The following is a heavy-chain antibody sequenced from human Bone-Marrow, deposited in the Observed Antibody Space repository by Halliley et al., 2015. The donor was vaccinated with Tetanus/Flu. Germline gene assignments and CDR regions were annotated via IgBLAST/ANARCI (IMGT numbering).Heavy chain of an antibody. CDR1: GASFSKYA. CDR2: VNPIFGTT. D-gene: IGHD7-27*01. Sequence: QLVQSGAEVKKPGSSVKVSCKASGASFSKYAIHWVRQAPGQGLEWMGGVNPIFGTTIYAQKFQGRVTIIADESTNTAYMELFALRSEDTAVYFCATAETGDGKFYAYGMDVWGQGTTVTVSS. CDR3: ATAETGDGKFYAYGMDV. J-gene: IGHJ6*02. V-gene: IGHV1-69*01.